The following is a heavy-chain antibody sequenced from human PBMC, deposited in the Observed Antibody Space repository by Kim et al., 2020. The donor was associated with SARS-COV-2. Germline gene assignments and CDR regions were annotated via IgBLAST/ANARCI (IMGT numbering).Heavy chain of an antibody. V-gene: IGHV1-3*01. J-gene: IGHJ6*02. D-gene: IGHD3-10*01. CDR1: GYTFTSYA. CDR3: ARDDWFGEFNDYGMDV. CDR2: INAGNGNT. Sequence: ASVKVSCKASGYTFTSYAMHWVRQAPGQRLEWMGWINAGNGNTKYSQKFQGRVTITRDTSASTAYMELSSLRSEDTAVYYCARDDWFGEFNDYGMDVWGQGTTVTVSS.